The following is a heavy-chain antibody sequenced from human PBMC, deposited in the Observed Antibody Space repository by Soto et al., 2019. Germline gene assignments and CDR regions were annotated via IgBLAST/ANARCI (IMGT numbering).Heavy chain of an antibody. Sequence: QVQLVESGGGVVQPGRSLRLSCAASGFTFSSYGMHWVRQAPGKGLEWVAVISYDGSNKYYADSVKGRFTISRDNSKNTLYLQMNSLSAEDTAVYYCAGQQLVPAFDIWGQGTMVTVSS. CDR1: GFTFSSYG. V-gene: IGHV3-30*03. D-gene: IGHD6-13*01. CDR2: ISYDGSNK. J-gene: IGHJ3*02. CDR3: AGQQLVPAFDI.